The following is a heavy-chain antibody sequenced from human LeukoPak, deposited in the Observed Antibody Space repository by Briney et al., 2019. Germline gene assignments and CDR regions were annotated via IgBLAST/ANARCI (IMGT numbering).Heavy chain of an antibody. V-gene: IGHV4-59*01. J-gene: IGHJ6*03. D-gene: IGHD3-9*01. CDR2: IYYSGST. CDR1: GGSISSYY. CDR3: ARGNYDILTNYYYYYMDV. Sequence: PSETLSLTCTVSGGSISSYYWSWIRQPPGKGLEWIGYIYYSGSTNYNPSLKSRVTISVDTSKNQFSLKLSSVTAADTAVYYCARGNYDILTNYYYYYMDVWGKGTTVSISS.